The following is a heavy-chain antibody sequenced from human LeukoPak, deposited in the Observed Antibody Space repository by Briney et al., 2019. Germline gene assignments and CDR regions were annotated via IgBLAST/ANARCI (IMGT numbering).Heavy chain of an antibody. CDR1: GYRFTNYW. D-gene: IGHD3-9*01. CDR3: ARVGTFDWSYYYYYGMDV. J-gene: IGHJ6*02. Sequence: GESLRISCKGSGYRFTNYWISWVRQMPGKGLEWMGRIDPSDSYTKYSPSFQGHVTISGDKSISTVYLQWSSLKASDTAMYFCARVGTFDWSYYYYYGMDVWGRGTTVTVS. CDR2: IDPSDSYT. V-gene: IGHV5-10-1*01.